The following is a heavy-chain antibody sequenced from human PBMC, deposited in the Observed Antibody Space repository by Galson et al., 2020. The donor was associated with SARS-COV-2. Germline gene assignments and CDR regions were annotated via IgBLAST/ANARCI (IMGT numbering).Heavy chain of an antibody. CDR2: ISSSCSYI. CDR3: ARGAGATNNWFDP. V-gene: IGHV3-21*01. CDR1: GFTFSSYS. D-gene: IGHD1-26*01. J-gene: IGHJ5*02. Sequence: NSGGSLRLSCAASGFTFSSYSMNWVRQAPGKGLEWVSSISSSCSYIYYADSVKGRFTISRDNAKNSLYLQMNSLRAEDTAVYYCARGAGATNNWFDPWGQGTLVTVSS.